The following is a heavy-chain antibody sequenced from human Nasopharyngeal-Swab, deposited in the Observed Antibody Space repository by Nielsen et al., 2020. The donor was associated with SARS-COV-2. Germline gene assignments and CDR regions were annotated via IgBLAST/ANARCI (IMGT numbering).Heavy chain of an antibody. CDR2: INHSGST. D-gene: IGHD1-26*01. CDR3: ARGIRPGPRATRGRYFDY. V-gene: IGHV4-34*01. J-gene: IGHJ4*02. Sequence: WIRQPPGKGLEWIGEINHSGSTNYNPSLKSRVTISVDTSKNQFSLKLSSVTAADTAVYYCARGIRPGPRATRGRYFDYWGQGTLVTVSS.